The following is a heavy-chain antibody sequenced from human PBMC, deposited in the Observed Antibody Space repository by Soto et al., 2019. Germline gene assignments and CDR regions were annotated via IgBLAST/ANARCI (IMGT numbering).Heavy chain of an antibody. V-gene: IGHV1-69*06. J-gene: IGHJ5*02. CDR2: IIPIFGTA. Sequence: SVKVSCNASGGTFSSYAISWVRQAPGQGLEWMGGIIPIFGTANYAQKFQGRVTITADKSTSTAYMELSSLRSEDTAVYYCADDILEMATSWGQGTLVTVSS. CDR3: ADDILEMATS. D-gene: IGHD5-12*01. CDR1: GGTFSSYA.